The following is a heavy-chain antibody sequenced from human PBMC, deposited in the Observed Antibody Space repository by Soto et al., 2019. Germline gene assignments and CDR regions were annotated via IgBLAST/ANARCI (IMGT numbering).Heavy chain of an antibody. D-gene: IGHD6-13*01. J-gene: IGHJ4*02. V-gene: IGHV4-30-2*01. Sequence: QLRLQESGSGLVKPSQTLSLTCAVSGGSISSGGYSWSWIRQPPGKGLEWIGYIYQSGSTYYNPSLKSRVTITVDSSKNQFSLKLSSVTAADTAVSYCASGQQLVRNYWGQGTLVTVSS. CDR1: GGSISSGGYS. CDR3: ASGQQLVRNY. CDR2: IYQSGST.